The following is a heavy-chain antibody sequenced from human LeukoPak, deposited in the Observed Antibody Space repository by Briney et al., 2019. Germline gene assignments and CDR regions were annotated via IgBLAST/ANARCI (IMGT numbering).Heavy chain of an antibody. Sequence: PGGSLRLSCAASGFTFSSYSMNWVRQAPGKGLEWVSYISTSSSTIYYADSVKGRFTISRDNSKNTLYLQMNSLRAEDTAVYYCAKGGGYYPDAFDIWGQGTMVTVSS. J-gene: IGHJ3*02. CDR1: GFTFSSYS. D-gene: IGHD3-22*01. CDR3: AKGGGYYPDAFDI. CDR2: ISTSSSTI. V-gene: IGHV3-48*01.